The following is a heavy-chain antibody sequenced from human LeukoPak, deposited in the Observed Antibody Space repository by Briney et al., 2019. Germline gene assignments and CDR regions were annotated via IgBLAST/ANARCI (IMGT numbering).Heavy chain of an antibody. D-gene: IGHD3-22*01. Sequence: GGSLRLSCAASGFTFSSYGMHWVRQAPGKGLEWVAVISYDGSNKYYADSVKGRFTISRDNSKNTLYLQMNSLRAEDTAVYYCAKGLGTYDSSGFEEYFQHWGQGTLVTVSS. CDR1: GFTFSSYG. CDR2: ISYDGSNK. CDR3: AKGLGTYDSSGFEEYFQH. V-gene: IGHV3-30*18. J-gene: IGHJ1*01.